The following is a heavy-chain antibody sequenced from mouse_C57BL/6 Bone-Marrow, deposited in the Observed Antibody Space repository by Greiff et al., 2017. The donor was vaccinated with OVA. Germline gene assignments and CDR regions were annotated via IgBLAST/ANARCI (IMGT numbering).Heavy chain of an antibody. CDR2: IDPSDSYT. J-gene: IGHJ2*01. CDR1: GYTFTSYW. Sequence: VQLQQPGAELVMPGASVKLSCKASGYTFTSYWMHWVKQRPGQGLEWIGEIDPSDSYTNYNQKFKGKSTLTVDKSSSTAYMQLSSLTSEDSAVYYCAREALSWSYYFDYWGQGTTLTVSS. CDR3: AREALSWSYYFDY. D-gene: IGHD6-5*01. V-gene: IGHV1-69*01.